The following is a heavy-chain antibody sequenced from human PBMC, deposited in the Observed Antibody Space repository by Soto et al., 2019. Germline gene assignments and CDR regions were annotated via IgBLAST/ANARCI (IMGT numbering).Heavy chain of an antibody. Sequence: GASVKVSCKASGGTFSSYAISWVRQAPGQGLEWMGGIIPIFGTANYAQKFQGRVTITADESTSTAYMELSSLRSEDTAVYYCARDLAAQRPFWSGYYAPPYYGMDVWGQGTTVTVSS. CDR1: GGTFSSYA. CDR3: ARDLAAQRPFWSGYYAPPYYGMDV. D-gene: IGHD3-3*01. J-gene: IGHJ6*02. V-gene: IGHV1-69*13. CDR2: IIPIFGTA.